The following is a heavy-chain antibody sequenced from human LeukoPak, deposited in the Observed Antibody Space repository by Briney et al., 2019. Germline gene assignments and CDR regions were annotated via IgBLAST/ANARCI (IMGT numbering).Heavy chain of an antibody. CDR2: ISGSGGST. CDR1: GFTFSSYA. J-gene: IGHJ4*02. CDR3: AKVVRYYDSSGISGG. Sequence: GGSLRLSCAASGFTFSSYAMSWVRQAPGKGLEWVSAISGSGGSTYYADSVKGRFTISRDNSKNTLYLQMNSLRAEDTAVCYCAKVVRYYDSSGISGGWGQGTLVTVSS. D-gene: IGHD3-22*01. V-gene: IGHV3-23*01.